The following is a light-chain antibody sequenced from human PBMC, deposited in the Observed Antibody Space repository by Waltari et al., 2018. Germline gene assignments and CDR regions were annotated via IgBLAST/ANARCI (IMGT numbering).Light chain of an antibody. J-gene: IGKJ4*01. CDR3: QQYDGSILT. CDR1: QTINNHF. CDR2: GAS. Sequence: IVLTQSPDTLPLSPGQRATLSLRSIQTINNHFLVLYQQKPGKAPRLLIHGASSRATGFPDRFSGSGSGTDFTLTISRLEPEDVAVYYCQQYDGSILTFGGGTKVEI. V-gene: IGKV3-20*01.